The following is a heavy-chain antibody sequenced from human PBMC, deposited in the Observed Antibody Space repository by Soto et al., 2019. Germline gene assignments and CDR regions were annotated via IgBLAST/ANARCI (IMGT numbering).Heavy chain of an antibody. J-gene: IGHJ4*02. V-gene: IGHV1-46*01. Sequence: ASVKVSCKTSGYTFTSYYMHWVRQAPGQGLEWMGIINPSGGSTSYAQKFQGRVTMTRDTSTSTFYMELSSLRSEDTAVYYCARSYYDYVWGSYRSAHFDYWGRG. D-gene: IGHD3-16*02. CDR2: INPSGGST. CDR3: ARSYYDYVWGSYRSAHFDY. CDR1: GYTFTSYY.